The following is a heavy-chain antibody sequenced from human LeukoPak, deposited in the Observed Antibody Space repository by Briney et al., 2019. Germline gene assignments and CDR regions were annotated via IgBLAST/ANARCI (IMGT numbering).Heavy chain of an antibody. J-gene: IGHJ4*02. V-gene: IGHV1-69*13. D-gene: IGHD3-9*01. CDR3: AREGSALRYFDWYGY. Sequence: SVKVSCKASGGTFSSYAISWVRQAPGQGLEWMGGIIPIFGTANYAQKFQGRVTITADESTSTAYMELSSLRSEDTAVYYCAREGSALRYFDWYGYWGQGTLVTVSS. CDR1: GGTFSSYA. CDR2: IIPIFGTA.